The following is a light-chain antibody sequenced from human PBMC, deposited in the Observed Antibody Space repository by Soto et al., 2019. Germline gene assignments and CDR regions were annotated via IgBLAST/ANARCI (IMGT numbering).Light chain of an antibody. CDR3: SSYRSSSMAYV. CDR1: SSDIGGYNY. J-gene: IGLJ1*01. Sequence: QSALTQPASVSGSPGQSITISCTGTSSDIGGYNYVSWYQQHPGKAPKLMIYDVSNRPSGVSNRFSGSKSGNTASLTISGLQGEDEADYYCSSYRSSSMAYVFGTGTKLTVL. V-gene: IGLV2-14*01. CDR2: DVS.